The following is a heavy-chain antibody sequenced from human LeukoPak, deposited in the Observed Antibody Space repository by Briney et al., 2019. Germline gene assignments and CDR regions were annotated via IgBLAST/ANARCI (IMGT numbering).Heavy chain of an antibody. CDR2: IRDDESNK. Sequence: GGSLRLSCASSGFTFIIYRMHSVRQAPLKRLEELAFIRDDESNKYYADSVKGRFTISRDNSKNTLYLQMNSLRTQATDVHYSAKDNYWGPGTIVTVFS. V-gene: IGHV3-30*02. CDR1: GFTFIIYR. CDR3: AKDNY. J-gene: IGHJ4*01.